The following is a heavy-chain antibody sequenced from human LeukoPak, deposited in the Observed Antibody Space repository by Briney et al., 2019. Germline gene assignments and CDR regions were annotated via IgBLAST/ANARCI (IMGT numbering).Heavy chain of an antibody. J-gene: IGHJ4*02. CDR3: AKEVDCPSDCLFFHS. D-gene: IGHD2-21*02. CDR1: GFTFDRFT. CDR2: INRRGHT. Sequence: GGSLRLSCAASGFTFDRFTIQWVRQTPGKGLEWVSLINRRGHTFYADSVKGRFTISRDNSRNSVFLQMNSLRPEDTALYHCAKEVDCPSDCLFFHSWGQGTLVTVSS. V-gene: IGHV3-43*01.